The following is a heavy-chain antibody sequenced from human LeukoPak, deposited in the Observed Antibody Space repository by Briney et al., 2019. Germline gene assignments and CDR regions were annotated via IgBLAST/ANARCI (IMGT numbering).Heavy chain of an antibody. J-gene: IGHJ4*02. Sequence: RAGGSLRLSCAASGFTFSSYWMHWVRQAPGKGLVWVSRINSDGSSTTYADSVKGRFTISRDNAKNTLYLQMNSLRVEDTAIYYCAKPTTETTSYFFDYWGQGTLVTVSS. CDR3: AKPTTETTSYFFDY. V-gene: IGHV3-74*01. D-gene: IGHD4-17*01. CDR1: GFTFSSYW. CDR2: INSDGSST.